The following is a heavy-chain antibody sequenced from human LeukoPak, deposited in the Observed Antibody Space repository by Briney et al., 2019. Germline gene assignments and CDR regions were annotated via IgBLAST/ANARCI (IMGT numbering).Heavy chain of an antibody. Sequence: GSLRLSCAASGFTFSSYAMSWIRQPPGKGLEWIGSIYYSGSTYYNPSLKSRVTISVDTSKNQFSLKLSSVTAADTAVYYCARHDSSWFGEFPSLYFDYWGQGTLVTVSS. CDR3: ARHDSSWFGEFPSLYFDY. CDR1: GFTFSSYA. V-gene: IGHV4-39*01. D-gene: IGHD3-10*01. CDR2: IYYSGST. J-gene: IGHJ4*02.